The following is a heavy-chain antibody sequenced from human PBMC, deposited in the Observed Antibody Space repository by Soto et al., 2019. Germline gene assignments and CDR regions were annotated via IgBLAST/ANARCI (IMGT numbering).Heavy chain of an antibody. Sequence: EVQLLESGGGLVQPGGSLRLSCAASGFTFSSYAMSWVRQAPGKGLEWVSAISGSGGSTYYADSVKGRFTISRDNSKNTLYLQMNSLRAEDTAVYYCAKAAAPNYYYYYGMDVWGQGTTVTVCS. CDR1: GFTFSSYA. J-gene: IGHJ6*02. V-gene: IGHV3-23*01. CDR3: AKAAAPNYYYYYGMDV. CDR2: ISGSGGST.